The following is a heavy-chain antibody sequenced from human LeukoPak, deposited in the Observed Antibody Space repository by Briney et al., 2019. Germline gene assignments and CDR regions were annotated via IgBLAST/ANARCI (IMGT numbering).Heavy chain of an antibody. D-gene: IGHD6-19*01. V-gene: IGHV3-23*01. Sequence: GGSLRLSCAASGFTFSSHAMSWVRQAPGKGLEWVSTISGSGGTTYYADSVKGRFTISRDNSKNTLYLQMNSLRAEDTAVYYCAKDRLGHDYWGQGTLVTVSS. CDR2: ISGSGGTT. CDR1: GFTFSSHA. CDR3: AKDRLGHDY. J-gene: IGHJ4*02.